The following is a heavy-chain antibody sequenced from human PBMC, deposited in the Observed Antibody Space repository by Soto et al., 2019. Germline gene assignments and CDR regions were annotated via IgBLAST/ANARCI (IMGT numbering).Heavy chain of an antibody. J-gene: IGHJ4*02. V-gene: IGHV3-48*03. D-gene: IGHD2-21*01. CDR1: GFTFSSYE. CDR3: ARDGEADRSGDTFDY. Sequence: GGSLRLSCAASGFTFSSYEMNWVRQAPGKGLEWVSYISSSGSTIYYADSVKGRFTISRDNAKNSLYLQMNSLRAEDTAVYYCARDGEADRSGDTFDYWGQGTLVTVSS. CDR2: ISSSGSTI.